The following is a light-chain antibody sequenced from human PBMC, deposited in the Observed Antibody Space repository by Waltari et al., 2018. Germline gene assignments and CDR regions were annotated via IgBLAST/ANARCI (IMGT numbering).Light chain of an antibody. CDR3: GTWDSSLNAGGV. V-gene: IGLV1-51*02. CDR1: RYNPGNIY. CDR2: ENN. Sequence: QSEFTPRPTIPAPPRNTIRLGCSVIRYNPGNIYLSVYQQFPGTVPKLLIYENNKRPSGIPDRFSGSKSGTSATLGITGLQTGDEADYYCGTWDSSLNAGGVFGGGTKLTVL. J-gene: IGLJ2*01.